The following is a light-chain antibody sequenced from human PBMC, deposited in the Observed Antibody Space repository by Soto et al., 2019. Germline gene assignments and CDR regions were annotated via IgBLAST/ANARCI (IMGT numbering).Light chain of an antibody. Sequence: QSALTQPASVSGSPGQSITLSCNGTSSDVGGYNYVSWYQQHPGKAPKVIIYDVDHRPSGVSNRFSGSKSGNTASLTISGLQAEDEADYYCSSHTSNFTLTFGVGTKLTVL. CDR1: SSDVGGYNY. J-gene: IGLJ2*01. V-gene: IGLV2-14*03. CDR3: SSHTSNFTLT. CDR2: DVD.